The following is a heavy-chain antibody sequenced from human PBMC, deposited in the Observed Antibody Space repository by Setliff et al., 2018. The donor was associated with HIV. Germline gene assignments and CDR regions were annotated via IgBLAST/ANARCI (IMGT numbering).Heavy chain of an antibody. CDR2: ISAYNVNT. V-gene: IGHV1-18*01. Sequence: ASVKVSCKASGYSFTSYGVSWVRQAPGQGLEWMGWISAYNVNTNYAQKLQGRVTMTTDTSTSTAYMELRSLRSDDTAVYYCARARGVGGHFYYYGMDVWGQGTTVTVSS. CDR1: GYSFTSYG. D-gene: IGHD3-16*01. J-gene: IGHJ6*02. CDR3: ARARGVGGHFYYYGMDV.